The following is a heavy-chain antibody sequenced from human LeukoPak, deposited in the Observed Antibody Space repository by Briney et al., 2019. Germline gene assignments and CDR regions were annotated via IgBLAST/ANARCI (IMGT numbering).Heavy chain of an antibody. D-gene: IGHD3-22*01. CDR2: IIPIFGTA. CDR1: GGTFSSYA. CDR3: NYYDSSGYDPVDY. J-gene: IGHJ4*02. Sequence: SVKVSCKASGGTFSSYAISWVRQAPGQGPEWMGGIIPIFGTANYAQKFQGRVTITTDESTSTAYMELSSLRSKDTAVYYCNYYDSSGYDPVDYWGQGTLVTVSS. V-gene: IGHV1-69*05.